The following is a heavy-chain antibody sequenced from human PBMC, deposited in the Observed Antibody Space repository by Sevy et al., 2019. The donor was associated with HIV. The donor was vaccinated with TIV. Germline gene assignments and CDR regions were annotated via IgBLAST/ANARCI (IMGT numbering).Heavy chain of an antibody. CDR3: ASAPYGAGSTYYFDY. CDR2: INQDGSEK. Sequence: GGSLRLSCAASGFTFSNYWMSWVRQAPGKGPEWVAHINQDGSEKYYVDPVKGRFTVSRDNAKNSLYLQMNSLRDEDTAEYYCASAPYGAGSTYYFDYWGQGARVTVSS. CDR1: GFTFSNYW. V-gene: IGHV3-7*01. D-gene: IGHD3-10*01. J-gene: IGHJ4*02.